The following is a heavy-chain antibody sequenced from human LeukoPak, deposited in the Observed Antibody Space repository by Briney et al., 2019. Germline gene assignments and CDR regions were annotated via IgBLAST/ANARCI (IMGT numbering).Heavy chain of an antibody. V-gene: IGHV1-18*01. CDR3: ARRLSMVVSDDY. CDR1: GYTFTSYG. CDR2: ISAYNGNT. J-gene: IGHJ4*02. Sequence: GASVKVSCKASGYTFTSYGISWVRQAPGQGLEWMAWISAYNGNTNYAQKLQGRVTMTTDTSTSTAYMELRSLRSEDTAVYYCARRLSMVVSDDYWGKGTLVTVSS. D-gene: IGHD2-15*01.